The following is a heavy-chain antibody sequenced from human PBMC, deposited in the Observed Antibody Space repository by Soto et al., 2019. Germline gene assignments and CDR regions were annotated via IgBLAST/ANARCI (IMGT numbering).Heavy chain of an antibody. CDR1: GFRFTNFG. J-gene: IGHJ4*02. D-gene: IGHD3-22*01. CDR2: ISYDGGNR. V-gene: IGHV3-30*18. Sequence: HPRGSLRLSCAASGFRFTNFGMHWVRQAPGKGLDWVAVISYDGGNRFYADSVKGRFTISRDNSKNTLYLQMSSLRADDTAVYYCAKRHTDTSGSLGYWGQGTLVTVSS. CDR3: AKRHTDTSGSLGY.